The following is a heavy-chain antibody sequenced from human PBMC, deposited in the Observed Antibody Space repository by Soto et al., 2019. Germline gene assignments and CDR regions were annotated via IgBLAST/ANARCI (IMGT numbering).Heavy chain of an antibody. J-gene: IGHJ5*02. CDR2: IYYSGSA. D-gene: IGHD1-1*01. Sequence: TLSLTCTVSGDSISSGDYYWSWIRQPPGKGLEWIGYIYYSGSAYYNPSLRSRVSISVDTSKNQFSLKLRSVTAADTAVYYCARDKYNPRNWFDPWGQGTMVTVYS. CDR3: ARDKYNPRNWFDP. V-gene: IGHV4-30-4*01. CDR1: GDSISSGDYY.